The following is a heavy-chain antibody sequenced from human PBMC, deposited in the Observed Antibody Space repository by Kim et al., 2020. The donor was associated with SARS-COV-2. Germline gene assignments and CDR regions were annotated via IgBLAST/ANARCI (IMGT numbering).Heavy chain of an antibody. CDR3: ARLPHDSSGYVDC. V-gene: IGHV4-39*01. D-gene: IGHD3-22*01. Sequence: ETLSLSCTVSGGSISNSFNYWGWIRQRPGKGLEWIGSVYHSWSTYDSPSLKSRVTVSVDTSKNQFSLKVTSVTAADTAVYFCARLPHDSSGYVDCWGQGILVTVSS. CDR1: GGSISNSFNY. J-gene: IGHJ4*02. CDR2: VYHSWST.